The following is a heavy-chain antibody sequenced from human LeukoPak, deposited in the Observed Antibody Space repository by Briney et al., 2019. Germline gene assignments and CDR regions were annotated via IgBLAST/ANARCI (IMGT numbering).Heavy chain of an antibody. J-gene: IGHJ4*02. Sequence: SETLSLTCTVSGVSISSGGYYWSWIRQHPGKGLEWIGYIYYSGSTYYNPSLKSRVTISVDTSKNQFSLKLSSVTAADTAVYYCARGDGYNSNPDYWGQGTLVTVSS. V-gene: IGHV4-31*03. D-gene: IGHD5-24*01. CDR3: ARGDGYNSNPDY. CDR1: GVSISSGGYY. CDR2: IYYSGST.